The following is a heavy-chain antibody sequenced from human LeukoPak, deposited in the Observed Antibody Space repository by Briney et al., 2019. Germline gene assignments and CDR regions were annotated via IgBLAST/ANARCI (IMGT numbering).Heavy chain of an antibody. CDR3: TREGLDP. Sequence: LRGSLRPPSLAPGVPFSIYWMPWVRPAPGEGLVWVSRIDSDGTGTIYADSVRGRFTISRDNAKNTMYLQMNSLRAEDTAVYYCTREGLDPWGQGTLVTVSS. J-gene: IGHJ5*02. D-gene: IGHD2-15*01. V-gene: IGHV3-74*01. CDR1: GVPFSIYW. CDR2: IDSDGTGT.